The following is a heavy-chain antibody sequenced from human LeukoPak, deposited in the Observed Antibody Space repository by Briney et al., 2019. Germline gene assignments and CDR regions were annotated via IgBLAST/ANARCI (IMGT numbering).Heavy chain of an antibody. Sequence: GRSLRLSCEASGLTFSNYEMNWVRQVQGKGLGWVSYIGIRGSPIYYADSVQGRFSVSRDDAKNALYLQMNSLRAEDTAVYYCARVELDPRQRGHDFWGQGTLVTVSS. CDR3: ARVELDPRQRGHDF. D-gene: IGHD1-1*01. J-gene: IGHJ4*02. CDR2: IGIRGSPI. V-gene: IGHV3-48*03. CDR1: GLTFSNYE.